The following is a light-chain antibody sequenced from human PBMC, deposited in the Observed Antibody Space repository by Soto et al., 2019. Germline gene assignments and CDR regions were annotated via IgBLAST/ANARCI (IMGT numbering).Light chain of an antibody. V-gene: IGKV3-20*01. CDR1: QNIRSNY. CDR3: QQYGSSPIS. CDR2: DAS. Sequence: EIVLTQSPGTLSLSPGERATLSCRASQNIRSNYLAWYQQKPGQAPRLLISDASTRAAGIPDRLSGSGSETDFTLTISRLEPEDFAVYYCQQYGSSPISFGQGTRLEIK. J-gene: IGKJ5*01.